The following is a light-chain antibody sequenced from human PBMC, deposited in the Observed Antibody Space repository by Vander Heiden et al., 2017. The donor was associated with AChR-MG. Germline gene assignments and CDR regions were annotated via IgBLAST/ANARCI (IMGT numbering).Light chain of an antibody. CDR3: SSYAGSHNLGV. CDR2: EVS. Sequence: QSALTPPPSASGSPGQSVTVSCTGTSNGVGGYDDVSWYQQHPGKAPKVLIYEVSKRPAGVPDRFSGSKSGNTASLTVSGLQAEDEADYYCSSYAGSHNLGVFGGGTKLTVL. J-gene: IGLJ3*02. V-gene: IGLV2-8*01. CDR1: SNGVGGYDD.